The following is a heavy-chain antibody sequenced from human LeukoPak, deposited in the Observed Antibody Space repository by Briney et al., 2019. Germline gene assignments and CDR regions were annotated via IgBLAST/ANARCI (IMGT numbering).Heavy chain of an antibody. CDR2: ISFDESNK. Sequence: PSETLSLTCTVSGGSISSSSYYWGWIRQTPGKGLEWVAVISFDESNKYYADPVKGRFTISRDNPKNTLYLQMNSLRAEDTAVYYCAKDQYCSGGNCYSPYNHFYYGMDVWGQGTTVTVSS. CDR1: GGSISSSS. V-gene: IGHV3-30*18. CDR3: AKDQYCSGGNCYSPYNHFYYGMDV. J-gene: IGHJ6*02. D-gene: IGHD2-15*01.